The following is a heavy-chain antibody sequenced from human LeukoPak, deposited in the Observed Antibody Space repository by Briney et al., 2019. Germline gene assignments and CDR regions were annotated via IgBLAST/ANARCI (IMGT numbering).Heavy chain of an antibody. CDR2: ISSSGSTI. CDR3: AGPLDRTEAGAFDI. J-gene: IGHJ3*02. CDR1: GFTFSDYY. V-gene: IGHV3-11*01. Sequence: GGSLRLPCAASGFTFSDYYMSWIRQAPGKGLEWVSYISSSGSTIYYADSVKGRFTISRDNAKNSLYLQMNSLRAEDTAVYYCAGPLDRTEAGAFDIWGQGTMVTVSS. D-gene: IGHD1-14*01.